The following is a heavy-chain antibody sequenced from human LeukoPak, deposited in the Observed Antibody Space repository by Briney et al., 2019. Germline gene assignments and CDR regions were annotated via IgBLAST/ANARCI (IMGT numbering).Heavy chain of an antibody. Sequence: PSETLSLSCTVSGXSLSSYYWSWIRQPPGKGQEWIGYIYYSGSTNYNPSLKSRVTISVDTSKKQFSLKVRSVTAADTAVYYCARRDSPFDLWGRGTLVTVS. CDR1: GXSLSSYY. V-gene: IGHV4-59*01. D-gene: IGHD3-22*01. CDR2: IYYSGST. CDR3: ARRDSPFDL. J-gene: IGHJ2*01.